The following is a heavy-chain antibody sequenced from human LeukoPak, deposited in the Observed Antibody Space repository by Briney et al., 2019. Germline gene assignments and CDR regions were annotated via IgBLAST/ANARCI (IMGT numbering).Heavy chain of an antibody. J-gene: IGHJ2*01. CDR1: GYTFTSYG. D-gene: IGHD1-26*01. V-gene: IGHV1-18*01. Sequence: ASAKVSCKASGYTFTSYGISWVRQAPGQGLEWMGWISGYNGNTNYAQMLQGRVTMTTDTSTSTAYMELRSLRSDDTAVYYCARVVVGDWYFDLWGRGTLVTVSS. CDR2: ISGYNGNT. CDR3: ARVVVGDWYFDL.